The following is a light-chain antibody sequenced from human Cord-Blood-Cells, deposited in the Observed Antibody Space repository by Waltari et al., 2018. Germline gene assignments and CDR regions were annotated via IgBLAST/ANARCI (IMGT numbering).Light chain of an antibody. J-gene: IGKJ5*01. CDR1: QSVSSY. V-gene: IGKV3-11*01. CDR3: QQRSNWPPIT. CDR2: DAS. Sequence: EIVFIQYPATLSLSPGERATLSCRASQSVSSYLAWYQQKPGQAPKLLIYDASNRATGIPARFSGSGSGTDFTLTISSLEPEDFAVYYCQQRSNWPPITFGQGTRLEIK.